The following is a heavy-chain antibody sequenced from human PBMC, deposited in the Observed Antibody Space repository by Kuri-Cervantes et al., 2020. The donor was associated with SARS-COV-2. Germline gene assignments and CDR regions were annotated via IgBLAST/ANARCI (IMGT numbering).Heavy chain of an antibody. CDR2: INPNSGGT. D-gene: IGHD3-10*01. V-gene: IGHV1-2*04. J-gene: IGHJ6*02. CDR3: ARGMVRGLIQSYYYGMDV. Sequence: ASVKVSCKASGYTFTCYYMHWVRQAPGQGLEWMGWINPNSGGTNYAQKFQGWVTMTRDTSISTVYMELSRLRSDDTAVYYCARGMVRGLIQSYYYGMDVWGQGTTVTVSS. CDR1: GYTFTCYY.